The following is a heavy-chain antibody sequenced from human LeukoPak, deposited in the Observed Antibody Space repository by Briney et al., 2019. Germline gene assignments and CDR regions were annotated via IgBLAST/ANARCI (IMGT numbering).Heavy chain of an antibody. Sequence: PGGSPRLSCAASGFTFSSYGMHWVRQAPGKGLEWVAFIRYDGSNKYYADSVKGRFTISRDNSKNTLYLQMNSLRAEDTAAYYCAKEDSSSWSIDYWGQGTLVTVSS. J-gene: IGHJ4*02. CDR2: IRYDGSNK. CDR3: AKEDSSSWSIDY. CDR1: GFTFSSYG. V-gene: IGHV3-30*02. D-gene: IGHD6-13*01.